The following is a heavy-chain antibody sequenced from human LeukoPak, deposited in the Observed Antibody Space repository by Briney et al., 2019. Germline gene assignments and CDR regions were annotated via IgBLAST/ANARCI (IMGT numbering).Heavy chain of an antibody. CDR3: AKDGGLAGAIGDYFDY. V-gene: IGHV3-30*18. Sequence: GRSLRLSCAASGFTFSSYGMHWVRQAPGKGLEWVAVISYDGSNKYYADSVKGRFTISRDNSKNTLYLQMNSLRAEDTAVYYCAKDGGLAGAIGDYFDYWGQGTLVTVSS. J-gene: IGHJ4*02. CDR2: ISYDGSNK. CDR1: GFTFSSYG. D-gene: IGHD1-26*01.